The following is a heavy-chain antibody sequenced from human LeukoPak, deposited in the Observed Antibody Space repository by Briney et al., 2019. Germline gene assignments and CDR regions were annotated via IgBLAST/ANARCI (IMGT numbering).Heavy chain of an antibody. CDR1: GGSISSSSYY. CDR2: IYYSGST. Sequence: PSETLSLTCTVSGGSISSSSYYWGWIRQPPGKGLEWIGSIYYSGSTYYNPSLKSRVTISVDTSKNQFSLKLSSVTAADTAVYYCAREPHHCSSTSCYSHFDYWGQGTLVTVSS. D-gene: IGHD2-2*02. CDR3: AREPHHCSSTSCYSHFDY. J-gene: IGHJ4*02. V-gene: IGHV4-39*07.